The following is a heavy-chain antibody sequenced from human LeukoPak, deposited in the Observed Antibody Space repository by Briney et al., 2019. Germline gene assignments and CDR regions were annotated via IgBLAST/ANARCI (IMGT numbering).Heavy chain of an antibody. CDR2: IIDTGGAT. D-gene: IGHD3-10*01. V-gene: IGHV3-23*01. Sequence: GGSLRLSCAASGFSFSSFAMTWVRQAPGKGLEWVSGIIDTGGATYYAASVKGRFTISRDNSKNTLFLQMTSLRAEDTAVYYCAKFNGHPTTNYYMDVWGEGTTVTVSS. CDR1: GFSFSSFA. CDR3: AKFNGHPTTNYYMDV. J-gene: IGHJ6*04.